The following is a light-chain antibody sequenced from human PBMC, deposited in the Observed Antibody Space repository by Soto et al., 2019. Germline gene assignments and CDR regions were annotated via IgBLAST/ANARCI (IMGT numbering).Light chain of an antibody. CDR1: SXDIAPYNY. CDR3: SSYTSSTNYV. J-gene: IGLJ1*01. V-gene: IGLV2-14*01. Sequence: QSALTQPASVSGSPGQSLTISCTGTSXDIAPYNYVSWYQQHPGKDPKLIIYEVSYRPPGISNRFSGSKSGNTASLTISGLQAEDEADYYCSSYTSSTNYVCGTGTKVTVL. CDR2: EVS.